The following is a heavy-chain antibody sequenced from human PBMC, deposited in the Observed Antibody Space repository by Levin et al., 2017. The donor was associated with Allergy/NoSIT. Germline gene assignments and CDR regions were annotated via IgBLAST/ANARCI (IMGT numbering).Heavy chain of an antibody. CDR1: GGSISSYY. Sequence: SETLSLTCTVSGGSISSYYWSWIRQPPGKGLEWIGYIYYSGSTNYNPSLKSRVTISVDTSKNQFSLKLSSVTAADTAVYYCARDHRELRYFDWDGKVDSGVLDPWGQGTLVTVSS. CDR2: IYYSGST. V-gene: IGHV4-59*01. CDR3: ARDHRELRYFDWDGKVDSGVLDP. D-gene: IGHD3-9*01. J-gene: IGHJ5*02.